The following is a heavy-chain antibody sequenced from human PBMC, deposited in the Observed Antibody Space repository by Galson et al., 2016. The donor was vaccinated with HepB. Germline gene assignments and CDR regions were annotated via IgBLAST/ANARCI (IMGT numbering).Heavy chain of an antibody. CDR1: GFTFTNYW. Sequence: SLRLSCAASGFTFTNYWIHWVRQAPGKGLVWVSGINNDGSSTFYADSVKGLFTISRDNAKNTVYLQMNSLRAEDTAVYYCGSVFEYWGRGTLVAVSS. CDR3: GSVFEY. CDR2: INNDGSST. V-gene: IGHV3-74*01. J-gene: IGHJ4*02.